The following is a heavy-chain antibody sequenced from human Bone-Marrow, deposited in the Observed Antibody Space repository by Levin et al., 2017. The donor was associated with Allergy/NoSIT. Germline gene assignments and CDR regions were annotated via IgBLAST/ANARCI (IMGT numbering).Heavy chain of an antibody. CDR1: GGSISSSSYY. V-gene: IGHV4-39*01. D-gene: IGHD6-19*01. J-gene: IGHJ4*02. Sequence: SETLSLTCTVSGGSISSSSYYWGWIRQPPGKGLEWIGSIYYSGSTYYNPSLKSRVTISVDTSKNQFSLKLSSVTAADTAVYYCARLFFWPGHLAVAGNGDDYRGQGTLVTVSS. CDR3: ARLFFWPGHLAVAGNGDDY. CDR2: IYYSGST.